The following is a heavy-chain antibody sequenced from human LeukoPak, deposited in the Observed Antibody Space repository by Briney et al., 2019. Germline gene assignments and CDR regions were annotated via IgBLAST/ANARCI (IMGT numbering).Heavy chain of an antibody. CDR2: ISGSGGST. Sequence: GGSLRPSCAASGFTFSSYAMSWVRQAPGKGLEWVSAISGSGGSTYYADSVKGRFTISRDNSKNTLYLQMNSLRAEDTAVYYCAKTSGWYFDYFDYWGQGTLVTVSS. J-gene: IGHJ4*02. V-gene: IGHV3-23*01. CDR3: AKTSGWYFDYFDY. D-gene: IGHD6-19*01. CDR1: GFTFSSYA.